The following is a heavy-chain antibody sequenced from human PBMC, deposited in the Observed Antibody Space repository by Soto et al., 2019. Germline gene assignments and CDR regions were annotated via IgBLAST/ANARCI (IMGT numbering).Heavy chain of an antibody. Sequence: PSETLSLTCAVYGGSFSGYYWSWIRQPPGKGLEWIGEINHRGTTNYNPSLKGRVTISVDTSKNQFSLKLSSVTAADTAVYYCARRGQWLVRGGYGMDVWGQGTTVTVSS. CDR2: INHRGTT. V-gene: IGHV4-34*01. CDR3: ARRGQWLVRGGYGMDV. J-gene: IGHJ6*02. D-gene: IGHD6-19*01. CDR1: GGSFSGYY.